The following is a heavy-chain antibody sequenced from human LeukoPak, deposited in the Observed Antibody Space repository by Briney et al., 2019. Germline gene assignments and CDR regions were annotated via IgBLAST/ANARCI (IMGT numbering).Heavy chain of an antibody. V-gene: IGHV3-48*03. Sequence: QTGGSLRLSCVASGFTFSRFELNWVRQAPGKGLEWVSHISTGTYIAYADSVKGRFIISRDNARNSLYLEMNSLRAEDAGIYYCAKAPLGRCTGGICYYFDFWGQGTLVTVSS. D-gene: IGHD2-8*02. J-gene: IGHJ4*02. CDR1: GFTFSRFE. CDR3: AKAPLGRCTGGICYYFDF. CDR2: ISTGTYI.